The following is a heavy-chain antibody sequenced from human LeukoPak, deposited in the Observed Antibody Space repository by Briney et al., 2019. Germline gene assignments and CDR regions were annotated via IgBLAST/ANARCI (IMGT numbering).Heavy chain of an antibody. CDR1: GFTFSSYW. D-gene: IGHD6-19*01. J-gene: IGHJ4*02. Sequence: GGSLRLSCAASGFTFSSYWMTWVRQAPGKGLEWVANIKQDGSEKYYVDSVKGRFTISRDNAKNSLYLQMNSLRAEDTAVYYCARVSSVAVTDFDYWGQGTLVTVSS. CDR2: IKQDGSEK. CDR3: ARVSSVAVTDFDY. V-gene: IGHV3-7*01.